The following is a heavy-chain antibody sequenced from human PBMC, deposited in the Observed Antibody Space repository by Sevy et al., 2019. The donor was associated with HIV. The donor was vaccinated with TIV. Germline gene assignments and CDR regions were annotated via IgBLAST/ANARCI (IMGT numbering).Heavy chain of an antibody. CDR2: FKSKIHGGTT. J-gene: IGHJ4*02. Sequence: GSLRLSCTASGFIFGDYGMSWVRQAPGKGLEWIAFFKSKIHGGTTENAASVKGRFTISRDDSKNIVYLQMSNLKTEETAVYYCTRWSGSQSIFDYWGQGTLVTVSS. CDR3: TRWSGSQSIFDY. V-gene: IGHV3-49*04. CDR1: GFIFGDYG. D-gene: IGHD1-26*01.